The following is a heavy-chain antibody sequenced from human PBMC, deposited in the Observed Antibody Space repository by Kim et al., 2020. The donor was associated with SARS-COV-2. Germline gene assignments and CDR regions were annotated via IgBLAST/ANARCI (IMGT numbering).Heavy chain of an antibody. CDR3: ARVRYCDGDCYWGDAFDI. Sequence: GGSLRLSCAASGFTFSSYGMHWVRQAPGKGLEWVAVIWYDGSNKYYADSVKGRFTISRDNSKNTLYLQMNSLRAEDTAVYYCARVRYCDGDCYWGDAFDIWGQGTMVTVSS. CDR1: GFTFSSYG. CDR2: IWYDGSNK. D-gene: IGHD2-21*02. V-gene: IGHV3-33*01. J-gene: IGHJ3*02.